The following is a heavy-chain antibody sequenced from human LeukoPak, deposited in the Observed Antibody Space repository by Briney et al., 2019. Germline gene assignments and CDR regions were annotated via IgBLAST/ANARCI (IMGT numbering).Heavy chain of an antibody. J-gene: IGHJ6*02. Sequence: SETLSLTCTVSGGSISSSSYYWGWIRQPPGKGLEWIGSIYYSGSTYYNPSLKSRVTISVDTSKNQFSLKLSSVTAADTAVYYCAGMVRAYGMDVWGQGTTVTVSS. D-gene: IGHD3-10*01. CDR2: IYYSGST. CDR3: AGMVRAYGMDV. CDR1: GGSISSSSYY. V-gene: IGHV4-39*07.